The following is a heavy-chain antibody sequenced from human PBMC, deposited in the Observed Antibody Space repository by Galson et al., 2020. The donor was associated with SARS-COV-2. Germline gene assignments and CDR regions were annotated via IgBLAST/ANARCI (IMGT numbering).Heavy chain of an antibody. CDR1: GFTVSSNY. Sequence: GESLKISCAASGFTVSSNYMSWVRQAPGKGLEWVSVIYSGGSTYYADSVKGRFTISRHNSKNTLYLQMNSLRAEDTAVYYCASGIAAAGTSLVYFDYWGQGTLVTGSS. D-gene: IGHD6-13*01. CDR2: IYSGGST. J-gene: IGHJ4*02. V-gene: IGHV3-53*04. CDR3: ASGIAAAGTSLVYFDY.